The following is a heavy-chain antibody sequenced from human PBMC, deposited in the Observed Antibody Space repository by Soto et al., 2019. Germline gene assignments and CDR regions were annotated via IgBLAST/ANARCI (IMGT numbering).Heavy chain of an antibody. D-gene: IGHD2-15*01. V-gene: IGHV3-30*18. CDR1: GFTFSSYG. CDR3: AKGGYCSGGSCYWGYYYYGMDV. J-gene: IGHJ6*02. Sequence: HPGGSLRLSCAASGFTFSSYGMHWVRQAPGKGLEWVAVISYDGSNKYYADSVKGRFTISRDNSKNTLYLQMNSLRAEDTAVYYCAKGGYCSGGSCYWGYYYYGMDVWGQGTTVTVSS. CDR2: ISYDGSNK.